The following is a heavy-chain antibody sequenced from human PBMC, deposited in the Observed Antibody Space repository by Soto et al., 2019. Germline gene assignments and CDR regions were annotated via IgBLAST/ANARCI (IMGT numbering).Heavy chain of an antibody. D-gene: IGHD3-22*01. V-gene: IGHV4-4*07. CDR3: ASQDYDKSVYYFDY. CDR2: IYNGGIP. J-gene: IGHJ4*02. CDR1: GGSVSSQY. Sequence: QVEMEESGPGLLKPSETLSLTCTVSGGSVSSQYWSWIRQPAGKGLEWIGRIYNGGIPLIHPSLESRVALSRHTSNNQFSLTLSSVTAADTATYYCASQDYDKSVYYFDYWGRGTLVTVSS.